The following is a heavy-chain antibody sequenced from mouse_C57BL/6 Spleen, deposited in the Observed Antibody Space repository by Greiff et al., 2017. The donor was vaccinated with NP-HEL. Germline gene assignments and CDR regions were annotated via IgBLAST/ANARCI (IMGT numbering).Heavy chain of an antibody. CDR2: IHPNSGST. Sequence: VQLQQPGAELVKPGASVKLSCKASGYTFTSYWMHWVKQRPGQGLEWIGMIHPNSGSTNYNEKFKSKATLTVDKSSSTAYMQLSSLTSEDSAVYYCARNPQQLRLLAYWGQGTLVTVSA. J-gene: IGHJ3*01. V-gene: IGHV1-64*01. CDR1: GYTFTSYW. CDR3: ARNPQQLRLLAY. D-gene: IGHD3-2*02.